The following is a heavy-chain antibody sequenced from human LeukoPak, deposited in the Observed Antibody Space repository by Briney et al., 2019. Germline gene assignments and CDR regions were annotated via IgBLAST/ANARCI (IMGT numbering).Heavy chain of an antibody. CDR1: GYTFTSYG. Sequence: GASVKVSCKASGYTFTSYGISWVRQAPGQGLEWMGWISGYNGYTHYAHNLQGRVTMTTDTSTSTAYMELRSLRSDDTAVYYFARDEARYSSGYYPNWFDPWGQGTLVTVSS. CDR2: ISGYNGYT. CDR3: ARDEARYSSGYYPNWFDP. V-gene: IGHV1-18*01. D-gene: IGHD3-22*01. J-gene: IGHJ5*02.